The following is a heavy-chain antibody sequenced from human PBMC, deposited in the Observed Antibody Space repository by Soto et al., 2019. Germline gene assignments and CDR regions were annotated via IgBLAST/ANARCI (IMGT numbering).Heavy chain of an antibody. Sequence: SETLSLTCTVSGGSISSYYWSWIRQPPGKGLELIGYMYYTGSTNYNPSLKSRVTMSVDTSKKQFSLRLRSVTAADTAVCYCARDSSGTMDVWGQGTTVTVSS. CDR2: MYYTGST. J-gene: IGHJ6*02. D-gene: IGHD3-10*01. CDR3: ARDSSGTMDV. CDR1: GGSISSYY. V-gene: IGHV4-59*01.